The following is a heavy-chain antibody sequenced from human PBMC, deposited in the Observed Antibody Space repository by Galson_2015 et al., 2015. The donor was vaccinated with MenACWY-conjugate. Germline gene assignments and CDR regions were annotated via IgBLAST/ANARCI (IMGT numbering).Heavy chain of an antibody. J-gene: IGHJ4*02. CDR2: TYYRSKWYN. V-gene: IGHV6-1*01. Sequence: CAISGDSVSSNSAAWNWIRQSPSRGLEWLGRTYYRSKWYNDYAVSVKSRITINPDTSKNQFSLQLNSVTPEDTAVYYCARDSFQYSSGWYVVREYYFDYWGQGTLVTVSS. D-gene: IGHD6-19*01. CDR3: ARDSFQYSSGWYVVREYYFDY. CDR1: GDSVSSNSAA.